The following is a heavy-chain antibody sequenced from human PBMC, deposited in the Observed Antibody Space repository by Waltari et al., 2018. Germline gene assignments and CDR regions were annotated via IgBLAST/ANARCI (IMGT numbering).Heavy chain of an antibody. CDR3: ARDLPLSSSPSGY. J-gene: IGHJ4*02. Sequence: QLQESGPGLVKPSETLSLTCSVSGDSIRSGSYSWGWVRQAPGKGLEWVANIKQDGSEKYYVDSVKGRFTISRDNAKNSLYLQMNSLRAEDTAVYYCARDLPLSSSPSGYWGQGTLVTVSS. CDR1: GDSIRSGSYS. V-gene: IGHV3-7*01. CDR2: IKQDGSEK. D-gene: IGHD6-13*01.